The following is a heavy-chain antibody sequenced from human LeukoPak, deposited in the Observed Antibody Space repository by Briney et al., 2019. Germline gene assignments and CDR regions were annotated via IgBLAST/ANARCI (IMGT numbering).Heavy chain of an antibody. CDR2: IYYSGST. D-gene: IGHD6-19*01. CDR3: ARGTRGGVPYSSGWPAVPYYYMDV. Sequence: TPSETLSLTCTVSGGSISSSSYYWGWIRQPPGKGLEWIGNIYYSGSTYYNPSLKSRVTISVDTSKNQFSLKLSSVTAADTAVYYCARGTRGGVPYSSGWPAVPYYYMDVWGKGTTVTVSS. CDR1: GGSISSSSYY. J-gene: IGHJ6*03. V-gene: IGHV4-39*01.